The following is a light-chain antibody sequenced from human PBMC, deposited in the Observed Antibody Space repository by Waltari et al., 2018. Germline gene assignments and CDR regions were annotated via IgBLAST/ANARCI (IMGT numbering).Light chain of an antibody. J-gene: IGKJ2*01. CDR1: QRISTW. V-gene: IGKV1-5*01. CDR3: QQYNSYSLYT. CDR2: DAS. Sequence: DIQMTQSPSTLSASVGDRVTITCRARQRISTWLAWYQQKPGKAPKLLIYDASSLEGGVPSRFSGSGSGTEFTLTISCLQPDDSATYYCQQYNSYSLYTFGQGTKLEIK.